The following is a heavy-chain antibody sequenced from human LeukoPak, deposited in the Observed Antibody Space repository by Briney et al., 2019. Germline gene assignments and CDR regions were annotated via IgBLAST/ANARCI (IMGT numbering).Heavy chain of an antibody. CDR3: ARLPMAVAGTIDY. V-gene: IGHV4-39*01. CDR2: IYYSGST. Sequence: SETLSLTCTVSGGSISSSSYYWGWIRQPPGEGLEWIGSIYYSGSTYYNPSLKSRVTISVDTSKNQFSLKLSSVTAADTAVYYCARLPMAVAGTIDYWGQGTLVTVSS. D-gene: IGHD6-19*01. CDR1: GGSISSSSYY. J-gene: IGHJ4*02.